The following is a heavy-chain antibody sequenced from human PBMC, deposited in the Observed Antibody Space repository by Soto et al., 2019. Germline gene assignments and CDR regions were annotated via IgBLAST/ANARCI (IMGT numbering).Heavy chain of an antibody. CDR1: GFTFSIYA. D-gene: IGHD4-17*01. Sequence: EVQLLESGGGLVQPGGSLRLSCAASGFTFSIYAMNWVRQAPGKGLEWVSVISGSGGSTYYADSVKGRFTISRDNSKNTLVWQMNSLRAADTAVYYCARRTVGWYFDLWGRGTLVTVSS. J-gene: IGHJ2*01. CDR2: ISGSGGST. CDR3: ARRTVGWYFDL. V-gene: IGHV3-23*01.